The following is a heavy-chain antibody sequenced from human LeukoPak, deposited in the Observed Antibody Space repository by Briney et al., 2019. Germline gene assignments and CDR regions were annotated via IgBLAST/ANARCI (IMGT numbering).Heavy chain of an antibody. CDR1: GGSFSGYY. Sequence: SETLSLTCAVYGGSFSGYYWSWIRQPPGKGLEWIGEINHSGSTNYNPSLKSRVTISVDTSKNQFSLKLSSVTAADTAVYYCAREPRGYSYGPPRYFDLWGRGTLVTVSS. V-gene: IGHV4-34*01. D-gene: IGHD5-18*01. J-gene: IGHJ2*01. CDR3: AREPRGYSYGPPRYFDL. CDR2: INHSGST.